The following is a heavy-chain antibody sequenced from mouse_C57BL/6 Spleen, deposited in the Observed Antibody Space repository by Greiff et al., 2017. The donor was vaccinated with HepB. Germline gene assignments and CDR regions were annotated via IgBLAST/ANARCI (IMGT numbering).Heavy chain of an antibody. Sequence: QVQLQQPGTELVKPGASVKLSCKASGYTFTSYWMHWVKQRPGQGLESISNINPGNGGTNYNEKFKSKATLTVDKSSSTAYMQLRSLASEDSAVYYCARPTVVPFAYWGEGTLVTVSA. V-gene: IGHV1-53*01. CDR1: GYTFTSYW. CDR3: ARPTVVPFAY. J-gene: IGHJ3*01. CDR2: INPGNGGT. D-gene: IGHD1-1*01.